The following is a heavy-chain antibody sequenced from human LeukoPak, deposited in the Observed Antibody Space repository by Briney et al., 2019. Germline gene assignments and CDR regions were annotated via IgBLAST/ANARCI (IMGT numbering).Heavy chain of an antibody. D-gene: IGHD3-22*01. V-gene: IGHV7-4-1*02. J-gene: IGHJ4*02. CDR3: ARPTSDYYDSSGYPHNFDY. CDR1: GYTFTSYA. Sequence: ASVKVSCKASGYTFTSYAMNWVRQAPGQGLEWMGWINTNTGNPTYAQGFTGRFVFSLDTSVSTAYLQISSLKAEDTAVYYCARPTSDYYDSSGYPHNFDYWGQGTLVTVSS. CDR2: INTNTGNP.